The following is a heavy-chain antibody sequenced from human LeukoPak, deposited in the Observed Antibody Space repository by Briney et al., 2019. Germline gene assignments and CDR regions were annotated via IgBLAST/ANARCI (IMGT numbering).Heavy chain of an antibody. CDR3: ARQGAVAATAEYFQH. V-gene: IGHV3-11*01. Sequence: GGSLRLSCATSGFTFSTYSMTWVRQAPGKGLEWVSYISSSGSTIYYADSVKGRFTISRDNAKNSLYLQMNSLRAEDTAVYYCARQGAVAATAEYFQHWGQGTLVTVSS. D-gene: IGHD6-19*01. J-gene: IGHJ1*01. CDR1: GFTFSTYS. CDR2: ISSSGSTI.